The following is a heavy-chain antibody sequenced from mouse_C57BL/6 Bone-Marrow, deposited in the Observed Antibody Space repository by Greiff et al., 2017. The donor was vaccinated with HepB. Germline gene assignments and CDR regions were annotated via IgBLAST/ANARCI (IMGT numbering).Heavy chain of an antibody. D-gene: IGHD1-1*01. Sequence: EVKVEESGGGLVQPGGSLKLSCAASGFTFSDYYMYWVRQTPEKRLEWVAYISNGGGSTYYPDTVKGRFTISRDNAKNTLYLQMSRLKSEDTAMYYCARDYYGSSYGYFDVWGTGTTVTVSS. J-gene: IGHJ1*03. CDR1: GFTFSDYY. CDR3: ARDYYGSSYGYFDV. V-gene: IGHV5-12*01. CDR2: ISNGGGST.